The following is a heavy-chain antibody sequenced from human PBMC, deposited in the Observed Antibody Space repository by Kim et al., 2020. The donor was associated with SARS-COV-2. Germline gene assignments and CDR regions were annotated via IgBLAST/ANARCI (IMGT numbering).Heavy chain of an antibody. CDR3: ARTEYISGRAFFAY. CDR2: IDGSGGTT. V-gene: IGHV3-23*01. CDR1: GFRFSNYV. Sequence: GGSLRLSCEASGFRFSNYVLNWVRQAPGKGLEWVSTIDGSGGTTDYADSGRGRFTISRDNSKNTLYLQMSGLRVEDTAVYYCARTEYISGRAFFAYWGRG. J-gene: IGHJ4*02. D-gene: IGHD6-19*01.